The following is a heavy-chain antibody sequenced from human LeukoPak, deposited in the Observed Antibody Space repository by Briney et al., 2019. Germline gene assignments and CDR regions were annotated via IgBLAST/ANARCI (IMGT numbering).Heavy chain of an antibody. D-gene: IGHD3-10*01. Sequence: ASVKVSCKASGGTFSSSYAISWVRQAPGQGLEWMGDIIPISGTTNYAPKFQGRVTITADESTSTAYMELSSLRSEDTAVYYCARDLYYYGSGSYYTGYWFDPWGQGTLVTVSS. CDR1: GGTFSSSYA. V-gene: IGHV1-69*13. CDR3: ARDLYYYGSGSYYTGYWFDP. CDR2: IIPISGTT. J-gene: IGHJ5*02.